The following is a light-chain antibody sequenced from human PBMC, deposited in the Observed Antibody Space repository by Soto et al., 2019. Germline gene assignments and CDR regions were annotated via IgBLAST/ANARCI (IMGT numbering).Light chain of an antibody. J-gene: IGKJ3*01. V-gene: IGKV3-20*01. CDR2: GAS. Sequence: EIVLMQSPDTLSLSPGERATLSCRASETISSHYIAWYQQKPGQAPRLLIFGASTRATGIPDRFSGSWSGTDFTLTISRLEPEDFAVYYSQNFSDSPFTFGPGT. CDR3: QNFSDSPFT. CDR1: ETISSHY.